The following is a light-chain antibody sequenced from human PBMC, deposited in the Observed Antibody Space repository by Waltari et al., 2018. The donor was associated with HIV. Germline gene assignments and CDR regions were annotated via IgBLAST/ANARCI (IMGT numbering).Light chain of an antibody. CDR1: SSDIGSYNR. V-gene: IGLV2-18*02. CDR2: EVT. CDR3: SSYTTSSTWV. Sequence: QSTLTQPPSVSGSLGQSVTIACSGTSSDIGSYNRVSWYQQPPGTAPKLIIYEVTNRPSCVAVRFSGSKSGNTASLTISGLQAEDEADYYCSSYTTSSTWVFGGGTQLTVL. J-gene: IGLJ3*02.